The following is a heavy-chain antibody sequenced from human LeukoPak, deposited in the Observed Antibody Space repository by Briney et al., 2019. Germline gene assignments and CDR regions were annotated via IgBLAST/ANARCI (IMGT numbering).Heavy chain of an antibody. D-gene: IGHD3-10*01. V-gene: IGHV4-30-4*01. Sequence: PSETLSLTCTVSGGSISSGDYYWSWIRQPPGKGLEWIGYIYHSGSTYYNPSLKSRVTISVDTSKNQFSLKLSSVTAADTAVYYCARVEVRGVTFTFDYWGQGTLVTVSS. CDR1: GGSISSGDYY. CDR2: IYHSGST. J-gene: IGHJ4*02. CDR3: ARVEVRGVTFTFDY.